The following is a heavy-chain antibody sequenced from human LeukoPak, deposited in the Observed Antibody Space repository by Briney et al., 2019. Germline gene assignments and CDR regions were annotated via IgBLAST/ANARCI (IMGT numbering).Heavy chain of an antibody. Sequence: GESLEISCKGSGYSFTSYWIGWVRQMPGKGLEWMGIIYPGDSDTRYNPSFQGQVTISADKSSTTAYVQWSGLKASDTAIYYCARRAYGDYIDYFDYWGQGTLVTVSS. CDR3: ARRAYGDYIDYFDY. CDR1: GYSFTSYW. CDR2: IYPGDSDT. J-gene: IGHJ4*02. V-gene: IGHV5-51*01. D-gene: IGHD4-17*01.